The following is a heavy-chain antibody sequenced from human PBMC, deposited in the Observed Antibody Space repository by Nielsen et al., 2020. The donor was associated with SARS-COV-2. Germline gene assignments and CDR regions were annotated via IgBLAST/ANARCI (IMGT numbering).Heavy chain of an antibody. Sequence: WIRQPPGKGLEWVSGISWNSGSIGYADSVKGRFTISRDNATNSLYLQMNSLRAEDTALYYCAKDIGRGYSGYPYYYYGMDVWGQGTTVTVSS. J-gene: IGHJ6*02. CDR2: ISWNSGSI. D-gene: IGHD5-12*01. V-gene: IGHV3-9*01. CDR3: AKDIGRGYSGYPYYYYGMDV.